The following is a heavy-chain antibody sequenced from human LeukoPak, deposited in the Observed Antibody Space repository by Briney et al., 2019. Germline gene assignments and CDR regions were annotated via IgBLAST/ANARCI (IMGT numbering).Heavy chain of an antibody. CDR3: ARNSSSPDY. V-gene: IGHV4-61*02. CDR2: IYTSGST. CDR1: GGSISSGSYY. D-gene: IGHD6-13*01. J-gene: IGHJ4*02. Sequence: SETLSLTCTVSGGSISSGSYYWSWIRQPAGKGLEWIGRIYTSGSTNYNPSLKSRVTISIDTSKNQFSLKLTSVTAGDTAVYYCARNSSSPDYWGQGTGVTVSS.